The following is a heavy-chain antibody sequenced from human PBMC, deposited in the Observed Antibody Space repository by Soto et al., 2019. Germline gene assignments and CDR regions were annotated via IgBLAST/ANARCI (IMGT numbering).Heavy chain of an antibody. J-gene: IGHJ4*02. CDR2: VTSSSSSM. Sequence: PXGSLRLACADAGFTFSRYNMNWVRQAPGKGLEWVSSVTSSSSSMFYADSVKGRFTISRDDAKESLFLQMNSLRADDTAVYYCAREADFASSGYVLDYWGQGTLVTVSS. D-gene: IGHD3-22*01. V-gene: IGHV3-21*01. CDR1: GFTFSRYN. CDR3: AREADFASSGYVLDY.